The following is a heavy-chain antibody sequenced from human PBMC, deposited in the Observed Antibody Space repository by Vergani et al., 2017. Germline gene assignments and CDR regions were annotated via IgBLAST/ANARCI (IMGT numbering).Heavy chain of an antibody. D-gene: IGHD2-8*01. V-gene: IGHV3-21*06. Sequence: VQLVESGGGLVKPGGSLRLSCAASGFTFSDFSMSWVRQAPGKGLEWVAFIGSSGPYINYADSVKGRFIISRDNTNNSLFLQLRSLRAEDAAVYYCARDCTSGGCPDNYGMDVWGHGATVTVSS. CDR2: IGSSGPYI. J-gene: IGHJ6*02. CDR1: GFTFSDFS. CDR3: ARDCTSGGCPDNYGMDV.